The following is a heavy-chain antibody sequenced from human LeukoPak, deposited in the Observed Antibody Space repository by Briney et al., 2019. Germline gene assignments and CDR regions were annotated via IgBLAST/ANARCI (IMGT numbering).Heavy chain of an antibody. V-gene: IGHV3-30-3*01. CDR3: AREGHPNYDFWSGYPGGYYYYYYMDV. D-gene: IGHD3-3*01. J-gene: IGHJ6*03. CDR1: GFTFSSYA. CDR2: ISYDGSNK. Sequence: PGGSLRLSCAASGFTFSSYAMHWVRQAPGKGLEWVAVISYDGSNKYYADSVKGRFTISRDNSKNTLYLQMNSLRAEDTAVYYCAREGHPNYDFWSGYPGGYYYYYYMDVWGKGTTVTVSS.